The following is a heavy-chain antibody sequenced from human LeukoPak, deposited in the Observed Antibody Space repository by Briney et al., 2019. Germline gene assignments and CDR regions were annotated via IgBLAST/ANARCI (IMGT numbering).Heavy chain of an antibody. CDR1: GFTFSSYA. V-gene: IGHV3-23*01. CDR2: ISGSGGST. J-gene: IGHJ4*02. D-gene: IGHD2-15*01. CDR3: AKGAEYCSGGSCSTIGWYFDY. Sequence: PGGSLRLSCAASGFTFSSYAMSWVRQAPGKGLEWVSAISGSGGSTYYADSVKGRFTISRDNSKNTLYLQMNSLRAEDTAVYYCAKGAEYCSGGSCSTIGWYFDYWGQGTLVTVSS.